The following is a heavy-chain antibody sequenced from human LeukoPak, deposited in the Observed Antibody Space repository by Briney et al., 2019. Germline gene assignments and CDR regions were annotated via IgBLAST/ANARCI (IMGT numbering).Heavy chain of an antibody. J-gene: IGHJ4*02. CDR1: GFPFSSYW. CDR3: TRVGYIDEGIDY. CDR2: IKQDGSKK. D-gene: IGHD5-24*01. V-gene: IGHV3-7*04. Sequence: GGSLRLSCVASGFPFSSYWMTWVRPAPGKGLEWVANIKQDGSKKSYVDSVKGRFTISRDNAKNSLYLQMNSLRAEDTAIYYCTRVGYIDEGIDYWGQGTLVTVSS.